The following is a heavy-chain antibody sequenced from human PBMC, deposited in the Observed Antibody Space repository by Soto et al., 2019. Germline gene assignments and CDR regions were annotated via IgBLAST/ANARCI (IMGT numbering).Heavy chain of an antibody. Sequence: QVQLVESGGGVVQPGRSLRLSCAASGFTFTNYGFHWVRQAPGKGLEWVAVIWFDGSYKYYAESVKGRFTVSRDDYTNTLYLQMNNLRAEDTAVYHCARDDGMTMLNYWGQGTLVTVSS. V-gene: IGHV3-33*01. CDR1: GFTFTNYG. D-gene: IGHD3-10*02. J-gene: IGHJ4*02. CDR3: ARDDGMTMLNY. CDR2: IWFDGSYK.